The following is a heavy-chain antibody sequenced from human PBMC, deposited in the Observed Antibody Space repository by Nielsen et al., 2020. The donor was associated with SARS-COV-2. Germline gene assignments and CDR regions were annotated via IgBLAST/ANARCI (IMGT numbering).Heavy chain of an antibody. Sequence: SVKVSCKASGGTFSSYAISWVRQAPGQGLEWMGGIIPIFGTANYAQKFQGRVTITADETTSTAYMELSSLRSEDTAVYYCARGEGQGLAYYMDVWGKGTTVTVSS. CDR1: GGTFSSYA. CDR3: ARGEGQGLAYYMDV. V-gene: IGHV1-69*13. D-gene: IGHD1-26*01. CDR2: IIPIFGTA. J-gene: IGHJ6*03.